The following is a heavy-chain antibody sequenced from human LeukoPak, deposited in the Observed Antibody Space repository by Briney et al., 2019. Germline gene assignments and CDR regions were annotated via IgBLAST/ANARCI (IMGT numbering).Heavy chain of an antibody. CDR1: GFTFSSYA. Sequence: PGGSLRLSCAASGFTFSSYAMSWVRQAPGKGLEWVSGISGSGGSTYYADSVKGRFTISRDNSKNTLYLQVNSLRAEDTALYYCAKGYCSSTSCYRPYYYYMDVWGKGTTVTVSS. D-gene: IGHD2-2*01. CDR2: ISGSGGST. V-gene: IGHV3-23*01. CDR3: AKGYCSSTSCYRPYYYYMDV. J-gene: IGHJ6*03.